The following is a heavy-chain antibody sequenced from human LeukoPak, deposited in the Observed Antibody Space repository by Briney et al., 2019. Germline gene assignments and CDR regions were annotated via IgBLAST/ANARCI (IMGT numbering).Heavy chain of an antibody. J-gene: IGHJ5*02. CDR2: IYYSGST. V-gene: IGHV4-39*01. CDR3: ARRGRVPSTYNWFDP. Sequence: SETLSLTCTVSGGSISSSSYYWGWIRQPPGKGLEWIGSIYYSGSTYYNPSLKSRVTISVDTSKNQFSLKLSSVTAADTAVYYCARRGRVPSTYNWFDPWGQGTLVTVSS. CDR1: GGSISSSSYY. D-gene: IGHD5/OR15-5a*01.